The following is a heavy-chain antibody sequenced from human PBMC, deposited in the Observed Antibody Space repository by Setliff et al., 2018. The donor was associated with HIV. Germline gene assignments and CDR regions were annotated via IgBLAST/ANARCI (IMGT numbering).Heavy chain of an antibody. V-gene: IGHV4-39*01. CDR3: ARQIIDDFWSAYNY. CDR2: IFYSGNT. D-gene: IGHD3-3*01. Sequence: TLSLTCTVSGGSISSSDYSWDWIRQPPEKGLEWIGSIFYSGNTYYNPSLKSRVTISVDASKNQFSLKLSSVTAADTAVYYCARQIIDDFWSAYNYWGQGTLVTVSS. J-gene: IGHJ4*02. CDR1: GGSISSSDYS.